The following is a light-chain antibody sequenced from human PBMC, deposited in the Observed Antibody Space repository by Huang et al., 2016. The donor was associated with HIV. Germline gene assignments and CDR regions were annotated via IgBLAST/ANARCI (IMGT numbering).Light chain of an antibody. J-gene: IGKJ1*01. CDR3: QQSYNSWT. CDR1: QSIGNY. V-gene: IGKV1-39*01. Sequence: DIQMTQSPSSLSASVGDRVTVTCRASQSIGNYLNWYQQKPGKAPKLLSYGASSLQSGVPSRFSGSGSVTVFILSITSLQPEDFATYYCQQSYNSWTFGQGTKVDIK. CDR2: GAS.